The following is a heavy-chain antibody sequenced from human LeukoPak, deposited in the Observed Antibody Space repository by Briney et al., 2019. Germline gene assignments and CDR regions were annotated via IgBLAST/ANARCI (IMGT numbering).Heavy chain of an antibody. Sequence: SQTLSLACTVSGGSISSYYWSWIRQPAGKGLEWIGRIFTSGSTNYNPSLKSRVTMSVDTSKNQFSLRLNSVTAADTAVYYCTKEDTTVTPWAYYYYYMDVWGKGTTVTVSS. CDR2: IFTSGST. V-gene: IGHV4-4*07. J-gene: IGHJ6*03. CDR3: TKEDTTVTPWAYYYYYMDV. CDR1: GGSISSYY. D-gene: IGHD4-17*01.